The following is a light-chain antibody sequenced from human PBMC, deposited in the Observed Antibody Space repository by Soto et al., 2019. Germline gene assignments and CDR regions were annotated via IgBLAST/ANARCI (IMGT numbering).Light chain of an antibody. J-gene: IGLJ2*01. CDR2: AVS. Sequence: QSALTQPPSASGSPGQSVTISCTGSSSDVGGYNHVSWYQQHPGKAPKLMIYAVSKRPSGVPDRLSGSKSGNTASLTVSGLQAEDEADYYCSSYGGSNTVVFGGGTKLTVL. CDR3: SSYGGSNTVV. V-gene: IGLV2-8*01. CDR1: SSDVGGYNH.